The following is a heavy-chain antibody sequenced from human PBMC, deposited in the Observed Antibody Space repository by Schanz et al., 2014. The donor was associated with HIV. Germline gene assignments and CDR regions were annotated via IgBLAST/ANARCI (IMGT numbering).Heavy chain of an antibody. Sequence: QVHLVESGGGVVQPGRSLRLSCAASGFTFSSYGMHWVRQAPGKGLEWVAVISYDGSNKYYADSVKGRFTISRDNSKNTLYLQMNSLRAEDTAVYYCAKEATVVTLAFDIWGQGTMVTVSS. CDR3: AKEATVVTLAFDI. CDR1: GFTFSSYG. V-gene: IGHV3-30*18. CDR2: ISYDGSNK. D-gene: IGHD4-17*01. J-gene: IGHJ3*02.